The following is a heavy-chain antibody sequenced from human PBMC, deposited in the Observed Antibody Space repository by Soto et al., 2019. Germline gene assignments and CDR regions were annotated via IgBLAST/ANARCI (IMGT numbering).Heavy chain of an antibody. CDR3: ARDRRSSSSSGGMYNWFDP. Sequence: QVQLVQSGAEVKKPGASVKVSCKASGYTFTGYYMHWVRQAPGQGLEWMGWINPNSGGTNYAQKFQCRVTMTRDTSISTAYMELSRLRSDDTAVYYCARDRRSSSSSGGMYNWFDPWGQGTLVTVSS. D-gene: IGHD6-6*01. J-gene: IGHJ5*02. CDR1: GYTFTGYY. CDR2: INPNSGGT. V-gene: IGHV1-2*02.